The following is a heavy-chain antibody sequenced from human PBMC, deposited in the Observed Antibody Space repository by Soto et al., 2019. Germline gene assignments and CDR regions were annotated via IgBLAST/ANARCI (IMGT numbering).Heavy chain of an antibody. CDR1: GLTLTDYW. Sequence: GGSLRLSCVTYGLTLTDYWMSWVRQAPGKGLEWVAKIKQDESEKNYLDSVKGRFTISRDNAKNSLYLQMNSLRAEDTAVYYCASDRFRGTYYLRGVTYFFEEWGQGAPVTVSS. CDR2: IKQDESEK. J-gene: IGHJ4*02. V-gene: IGHV3-7*03. D-gene: IGHD1-26*01. CDR3: ASDRFRGTYYLRGVTYFFEE.